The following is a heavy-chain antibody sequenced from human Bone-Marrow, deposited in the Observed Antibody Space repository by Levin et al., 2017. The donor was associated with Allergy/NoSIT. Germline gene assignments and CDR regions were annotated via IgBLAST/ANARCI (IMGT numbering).Heavy chain of an antibody. D-gene: IGHD6-19*01. Sequence: SCAASGFTFSSYGMHWVRQAPGKGLEWVAVISYDGSNKYYADSVKGRFTISRDNSKNTLYLQMNSLRAEDTAVYYCAKDFSSGSTHWGQGTLVTVSS. CDR3: AKDFSSGSTH. J-gene: IGHJ4*02. CDR2: ISYDGSNK. CDR1: GFTFSSYG. V-gene: IGHV3-30*18.